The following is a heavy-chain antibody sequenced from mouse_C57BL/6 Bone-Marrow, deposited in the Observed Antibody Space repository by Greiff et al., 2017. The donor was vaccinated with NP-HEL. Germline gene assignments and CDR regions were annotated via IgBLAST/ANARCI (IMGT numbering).Heavy chain of an antibody. CDR3: ARAPWYYFDY. CDR2: INPNNGGT. Sequence: EVQLQQSGPELVKPGASVKISCKASGYTFTDYYMNWVKQSHGKSLEWIGDINPNNGGTSYNQKFKGKATLTVDKSSSTAYMELRSLTSDDSAVYYCARAPWYYFDYWGQGTTLTVSS. V-gene: IGHV1-26*01. J-gene: IGHJ2*01. CDR1: GYTFTDYY.